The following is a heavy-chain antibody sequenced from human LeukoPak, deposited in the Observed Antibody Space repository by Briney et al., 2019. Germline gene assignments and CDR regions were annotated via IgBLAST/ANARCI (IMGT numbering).Heavy chain of an antibody. CDR1: GYTLTELS. CDR3: ATVKGPPVGATPMDV. Sequence: ASVKVSCKVSGYTLTELSMHWVRQAPGKGLEWMGGFDPEDGETIYAQKFQGRVTMTEDTSTDTAYTELSSLRSEDTAVYYCATVKGPPVGATPMDVWGKGTTVTVSS. V-gene: IGHV1-24*01. CDR2: FDPEDGET. D-gene: IGHD1-26*01. J-gene: IGHJ6*03.